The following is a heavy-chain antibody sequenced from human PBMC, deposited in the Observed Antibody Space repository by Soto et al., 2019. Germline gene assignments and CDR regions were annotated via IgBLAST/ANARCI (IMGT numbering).Heavy chain of an antibody. D-gene: IGHD1-1*01. J-gene: IGHJ4*02. Sequence: VGSLRLSGAASRFSFSDYTMNWVRQAPGKGLEWVALTIPSATTYYADPVKGRFTISRDNSKNTVYLEMNSLKSDDTAVYYCAKERIGIQGRFDSWGPGTLVTVSS. V-gene: IGHV3-23*01. CDR1: RFSFSDYT. CDR2: TIPSATT. CDR3: AKERIGIQGRFDS.